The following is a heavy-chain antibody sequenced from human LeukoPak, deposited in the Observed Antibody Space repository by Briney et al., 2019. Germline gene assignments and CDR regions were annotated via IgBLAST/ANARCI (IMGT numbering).Heavy chain of an antibody. CDR2: ICSISSYI. CDR1: GFTFSSYS. J-gene: IGHJ4*02. D-gene: IGHD3-22*01. CDR3: ARDLIYYDSSGYFRFDY. Sequence: GGSLRLSCAASGFTFSSYSMNWVRQAPGKGLEWVSSICSISSYIHYADSVKGRFTISRDNAKNSLYLQMNSLRAEDTAVYYCARDLIYYDSSGYFRFDYWGQGTLVTVSS. V-gene: IGHV3-21*01.